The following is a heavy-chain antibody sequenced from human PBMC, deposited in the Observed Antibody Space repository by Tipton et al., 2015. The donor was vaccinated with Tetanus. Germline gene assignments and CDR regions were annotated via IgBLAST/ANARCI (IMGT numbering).Heavy chain of an antibody. Sequence: TLSLTCTVSGGSISSSSYYWGWIRQPPGKGLEWIGSIYYSGSTYYNPSLKSRVTISVDTSKNQFSLKLSSVTAADTAVYYCARTYYYDSSGYYSNDAFDIWGQGTMVIVSS. D-gene: IGHD3-22*01. J-gene: IGHJ3*02. CDR3: ARTYYYDSSGYYSNDAFDI. CDR2: IYYSGST. V-gene: IGHV4-39*01. CDR1: GGSISSSSYY.